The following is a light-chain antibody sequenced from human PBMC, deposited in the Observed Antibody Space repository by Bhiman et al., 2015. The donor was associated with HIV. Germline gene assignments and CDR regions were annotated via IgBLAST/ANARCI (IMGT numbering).Light chain of an antibody. CDR1: SSDVGSYNL. J-gene: IGLJ2*01. CDR3: TSYTSSSTVI. CDR2: EVS. V-gene: IGLV2-14*02. Sequence: QSALTQPASVSGSPGQSITISCTGTSSDVGSYNLVSWYQHHPGKAPKLMIYEVSKRPSGVSNRFSGSKSGNTASLTISGLQAEDEAAYYCTSYTSSSTVIFGGGTELTVL.